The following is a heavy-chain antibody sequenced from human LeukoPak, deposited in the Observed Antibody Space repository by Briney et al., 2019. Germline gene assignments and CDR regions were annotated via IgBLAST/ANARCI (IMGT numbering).Heavy chain of an antibody. CDR1: GFTSSSYA. CDR3: AKLVGSGSPLRHFDY. Sequence: GGSLRLSCAASGFTSSSYAMSWVRQAPGKGLEWVSAISGSGGSTYYADSVKGRFTISRDNSKNTLYLQMNSLRAEDTAVYYCAKLVGSGSPLRHFDYWGQGTLVSVSS. CDR2: ISGSGGST. D-gene: IGHD3-10*01. J-gene: IGHJ4*02. V-gene: IGHV3-23*01.